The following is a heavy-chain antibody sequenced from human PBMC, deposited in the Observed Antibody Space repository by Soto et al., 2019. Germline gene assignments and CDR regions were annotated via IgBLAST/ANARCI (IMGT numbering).Heavy chain of an antibody. CDR2: ITSGGSYI. J-gene: IGHJ6*02. CDR1: GFTFASHT. V-gene: IGHV3-21*01. Sequence: PGGSLRLSCAASGFTFASHTMNWVRQAPGKGLEWVASITSGGSYIYFADAVKGRFTISRDNAKNSLSLQMNSLRAEDTAVYYCAREGLRTIYGMDVWGQGTTVTVSS. D-gene: IGHD1-1*01. CDR3: AREGLRTIYGMDV.